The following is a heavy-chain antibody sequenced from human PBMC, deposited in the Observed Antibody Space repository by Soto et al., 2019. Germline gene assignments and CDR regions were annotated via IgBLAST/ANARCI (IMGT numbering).Heavy chain of an antibody. CDR1: GLSFSSYG. D-gene: IGHD3-22*01. CDR3: ARDSHYHSSSRYYVFDY. J-gene: IGHJ4*02. V-gene: IGHV3-30*03. Sequence: QVQLVESVGCVVQPGRSLRLSCADSGLSFSSYGMHWVRQAPGEGLEWVAAISYDGSNKNYLASVEGRFTISRDNSKNTLYLQINALRPEDTSVYYCARDSHYHSSSRYYVFDYWGQGTLVTVSS. CDR2: ISYDGSNK.